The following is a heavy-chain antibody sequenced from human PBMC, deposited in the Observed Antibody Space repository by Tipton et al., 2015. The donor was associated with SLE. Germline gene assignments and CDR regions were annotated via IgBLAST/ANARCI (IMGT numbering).Heavy chain of an antibody. CDR2: IYTSGST. CDR3: ARDSSSWGFDY. Sequence: TLSLTCTVSGGSISSGSYYWSWIRQPAGKGLEWIGHIYTSGSTNYNPSLKSRVTIPVDTSKNLFSLKLSSVTAADTAVYYCARDSSSWGFDYWGQGTLVTVSS. D-gene: IGHD6-6*01. J-gene: IGHJ4*02. CDR1: GGSISSGSYY. V-gene: IGHV4-61*09.